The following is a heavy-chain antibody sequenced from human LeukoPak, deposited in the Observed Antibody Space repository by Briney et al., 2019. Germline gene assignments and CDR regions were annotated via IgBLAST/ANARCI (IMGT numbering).Heavy chain of an antibody. Sequence: PGGSLRLSCAASGFTFSSYAMSWVRQAPGKGLEWVSAISGSGGSTYYADSVKGRFTISRDNSKNTLYLQMNSLRAEDTAVYYCAKAESSDFWSGYYNYFDYWGQGTLVTVSS. CDR2: ISGSGGST. V-gene: IGHV3-23*01. CDR3: AKAESSDFWSGYYNYFDY. J-gene: IGHJ4*02. CDR1: GFTFSSYA. D-gene: IGHD3-3*01.